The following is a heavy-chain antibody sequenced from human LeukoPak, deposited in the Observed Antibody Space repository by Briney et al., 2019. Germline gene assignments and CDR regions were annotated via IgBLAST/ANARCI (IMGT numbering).Heavy chain of an antibody. CDR3: ARHYCSSTSCYKDY. D-gene: IGHD2-2*01. CDR2: FYPGDSDT. J-gene: IGHJ4*02. Sequence: GESLKISCKSSGYSFTSYWIGWVRQMPGKGLEWMGIFYPGDSDTRYSPSFQGQVTISADKSISTAYLQWSSLKASDTAMYYCARHYCSSTSCYKDYWGQGTLVTVSS. CDR1: GYSFTSYW. V-gene: IGHV5-51*01.